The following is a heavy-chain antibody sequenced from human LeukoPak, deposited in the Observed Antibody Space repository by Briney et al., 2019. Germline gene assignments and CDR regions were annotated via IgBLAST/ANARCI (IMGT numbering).Heavy chain of an antibody. Sequence: GGSLRLSCAASGFTFSSSWMHWLRQAPGKGLVWVSRLNDDGSYTNYADSVKGRFTISRDNAKNTLYLQMHSLRAEDTAVYYCARALGSSSAYWRQGTLVTVSS. CDR2: LNDDGSYT. CDR1: GFTFSSSW. D-gene: IGHD1-26*01. J-gene: IGHJ4*02. CDR3: ARALGSSSAY. V-gene: IGHV3-74*01.